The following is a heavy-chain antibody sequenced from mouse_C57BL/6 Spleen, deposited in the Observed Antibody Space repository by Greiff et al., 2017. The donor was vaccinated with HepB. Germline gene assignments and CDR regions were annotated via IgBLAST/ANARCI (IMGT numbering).Heavy chain of an antibody. D-gene: IGHD1-1*01. CDR3: ASGGLFYYGSSDFDV. CDR2: IYPSDSET. V-gene: IGHV1-61*01. J-gene: IGHJ1*03. CDR1: GYPFTSYW. Sequence: QVQLQQPGAELVRPGSSVKLSCKASGYPFTSYWMDWVKQRPGQGLEWIGNIYPSDSETHYNQKFKDKARLTVDKSSSTAYMQLSSLTSEDSAVYYCASGGLFYYGSSDFDVWGTGTTVTVSS.